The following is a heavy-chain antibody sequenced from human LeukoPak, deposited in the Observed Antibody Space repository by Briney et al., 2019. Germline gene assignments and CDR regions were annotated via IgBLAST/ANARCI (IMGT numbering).Heavy chain of an antibody. V-gene: IGHV3-74*01. CDR2: INSDGSST. CDR3: ARGGIAANFDY. Sequence: GGSLRLSCEASGFTFSSYWMHWVRRAPGKGLVWVSRINSDGSSTSYGDSVKGRFTISRDNAKNTLYLQMISLRAEDTAVYYCARGGIAANFDYWGQGTLVTVSS. CDR1: GFTFSSYW. J-gene: IGHJ4*01. D-gene: IGHD6-13*01.